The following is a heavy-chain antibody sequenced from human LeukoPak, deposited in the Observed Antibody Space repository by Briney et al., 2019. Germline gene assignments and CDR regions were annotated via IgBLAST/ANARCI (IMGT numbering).Heavy chain of an antibody. V-gene: IGHV1-24*01. CDR2: FDPEDGET. Sequence: ASVKVSCKVSGYTLTELSMHWVRQAPGKGLEWMGGFDPEDGETIYAQKFQGRVTMTEDTSTDTAYMKLSSLRSEDTAVYYCASEVPDRFPYVGATPSSYDYWGQGTLVTVSS. D-gene: IGHD1-26*01. CDR3: ASEVPDRFPYVGATPSSYDY. CDR1: GYTLTELS. J-gene: IGHJ4*02.